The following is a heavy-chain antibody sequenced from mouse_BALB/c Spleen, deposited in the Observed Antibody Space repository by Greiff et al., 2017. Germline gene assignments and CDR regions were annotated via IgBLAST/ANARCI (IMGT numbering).Heavy chain of an antibody. D-gene: IGHD2-1*01. CDR1: GFTFSSYT. V-gene: IGHV5-6-4*01. CDR2: ISSGGSYT. J-gene: IGHJ3*01. Sequence: EVHLVESGGGLVKPGGSLKLSCAASGFTFSSYTMSWVRQTPEKRLEWVATISSGGSYTYYPDSVKGRFTISRDNAKNTLYLQMSSLKSEDTAMYYCTRDGNGNYAYWGQGTLVTVSA. CDR3: TRDGNGNYAY.